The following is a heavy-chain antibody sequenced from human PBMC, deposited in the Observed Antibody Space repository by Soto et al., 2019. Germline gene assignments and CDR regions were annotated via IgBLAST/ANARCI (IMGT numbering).Heavy chain of an antibody. CDR3: ARDLGPPATRVFDC. CDR2: ISSSSSYI. CDR1: GFTFSSYS. D-gene: IGHD7-27*01. Sequence: EVQLMESGGGLVKPGGSLRLSCAASGFTFSSYSMNWVRQAPGKGLEWVSSISSSSSYIYYADSVKGRFTISRDNAKNSLYLQMNSLRAEDTAVYYCARDLGPPATRVFDCWGQGTLVTVSS. V-gene: IGHV3-21*01. J-gene: IGHJ4*02.